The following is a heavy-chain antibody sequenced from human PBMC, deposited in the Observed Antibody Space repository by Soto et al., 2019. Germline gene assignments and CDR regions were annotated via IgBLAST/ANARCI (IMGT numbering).Heavy chain of an antibody. V-gene: IGHV3-30-3*01. J-gene: IGHJ6*02. CDR1: GFDFSGYT. CDR2: ISYDGSDK. D-gene: IGHD2-2*01. CDR3: ARVDCSTTTCYYYSFDV. Sequence: QVHLEESGGGVVQPGGSLRLSCAGSGFDFSGYTIHWVRQAPGKGLEWVAVISYDGSDKYYADSVKGRFTISRDNAKKTLYLQMNSLRIEDTAVYYCARVDCSTTTCYYYSFDVWGQGTTVTVSS.